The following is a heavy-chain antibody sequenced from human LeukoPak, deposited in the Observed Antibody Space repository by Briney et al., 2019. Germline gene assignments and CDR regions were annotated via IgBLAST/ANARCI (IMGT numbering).Heavy chain of an antibody. Sequence: GGSLRLSCAASGFTFSNAWMSWVRQAPGKGLEWVGRIKSKTDGGTTDYAAPVKGGFTISRDDSKNTLYLQMNSLKTEGTAVYYCTTDLLNDSSGYYYVDYWGQGTLVTVSS. V-gene: IGHV3-15*01. CDR1: GFTFSNAW. D-gene: IGHD3-22*01. J-gene: IGHJ4*02. CDR2: IKSKTDGGTT. CDR3: TTDLLNDSSGYYYVDY.